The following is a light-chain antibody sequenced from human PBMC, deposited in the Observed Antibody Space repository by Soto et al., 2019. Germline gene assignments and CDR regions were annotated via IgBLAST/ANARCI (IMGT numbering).Light chain of an antibody. J-gene: IGKJ2*02. CDR2: WAS. V-gene: IGKV4-1*01. CDR3: QQYYSTPCT. CDR1: QSVLYSSNNKNY. Sequence: DIVMTQSPDSLAVSLGERATINCKSSQSVLYSSNNKNYLAWYQQKPGQPPKLLIYWASTRESGVPDRFSGXXXXXXXXLTISSLQAEDVAVYYCQQYYSTPCTFGQGTKLEIK.